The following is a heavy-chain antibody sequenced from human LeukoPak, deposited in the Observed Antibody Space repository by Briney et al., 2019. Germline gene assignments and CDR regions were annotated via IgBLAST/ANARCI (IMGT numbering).Heavy chain of an antibody. V-gene: IGHV4-59*01. J-gene: IGHJ4*02. Sequence: SETLSLTCTVSGGSISSYYWSWIRQPPGKGLEGIGYIYYSGSTNYNPSLKSRVTISVDTSKNQFSLKLSSVTAADTAVYYCAREGNYGDLYFDYWGQGTLVTVSS. D-gene: IGHD4-17*01. CDR2: IYYSGST. CDR1: GGSISSYY. CDR3: AREGNYGDLYFDY.